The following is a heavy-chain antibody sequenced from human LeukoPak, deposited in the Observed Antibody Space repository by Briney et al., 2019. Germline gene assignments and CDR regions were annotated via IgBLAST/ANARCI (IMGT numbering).Heavy chain of an antibody. Sequence: GGSLRLSCAASGFTFSNYGMHWVRQAPGKGLEWVAFIRFDGTNKYYADSMKGRLTISRDNSKNTLYLQMNSLRAEDTAVYYCARDYDSSGYFDYWGQGTLVTVSS. D-gene: IGHD3-22*01. CDR2: IRFDGTNK. J-gene: IGHJ4*02. CDR3: ARDYDSSGYFDY. V-gene: IGHV3-30*02. CDR1: GFTFSNYG.